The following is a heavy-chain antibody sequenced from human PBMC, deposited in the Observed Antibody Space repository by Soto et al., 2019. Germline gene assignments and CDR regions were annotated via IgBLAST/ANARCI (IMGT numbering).Heavy chain of an antibody. CDR3: ARAGYGDYIFDY. Sequence: SETLSLTCTVSGGSISSYYWSWIRQPPGKGLEWIGYIYYSGSTNYNPSLRSRVTISVDTSKNQFSLKLSSVTAADTAVYYCARAGYGDYIFDYWGQGTLVTVSS. CDR1: GGSISSYY. D-gene: IGHD4-17*01. V-gene: IGHV4-59*01. J-gene: IGHJ4*02. CDR2: IYYSGST.